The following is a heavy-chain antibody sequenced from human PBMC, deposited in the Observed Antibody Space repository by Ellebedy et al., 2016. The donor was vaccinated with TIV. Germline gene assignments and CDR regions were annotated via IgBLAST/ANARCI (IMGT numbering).Heavy chain of an antibody. V-gene: IGHV1-18*04. CDR2: ISAYSGNT. D-gene: IGHD2-2*01. CDR1: GYTFTSYG. Sequence: ASVKVSCKASGYTFTSYGISWVRQAPGQGLEWMGWISAYSGNTYYAQKLQGRVTMTTDTSTSAAYMELRSLRSDDTAVYYCARPTMSTRADDAFDIWGQGTMVTVSS. J-gene: IGHJ3*02. CDR3: ARPTMSTRADDAFDI.